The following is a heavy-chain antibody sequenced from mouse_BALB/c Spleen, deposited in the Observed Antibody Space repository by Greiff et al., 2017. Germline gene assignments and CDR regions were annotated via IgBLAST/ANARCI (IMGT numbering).Heavy chain of an antibody. CDR3: ARGGKNWDQFAYYYAMDY. CDR1: GFTFSSYG. D-gene: IGHD4-1*01. Sequence: EVKVVESGGDLVKPGGSLKLSCAASGFTFSSYGMSWVRQTPDKRLEWVATISSGGSYTYYPDSVKGRFTISRDNAKNTLYLQMSSLKSEDTAMYYCARGGKNWDQFAYYYAMDYWGQGTSVTVSS. V-gene: IGHV5-6*01. J-gene: IGHJ4*01. CDR2: ISSGGSYT.